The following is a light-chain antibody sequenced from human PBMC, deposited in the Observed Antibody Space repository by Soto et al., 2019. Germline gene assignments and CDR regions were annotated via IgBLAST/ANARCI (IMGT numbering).Light chain of an antibody. V-gene: IGKV1-5*03. CDR1: QSISSW. CDR2: KAS. CDR3: QQYNSYWT. Sequence: DIQMTQSPSTLSASVGDRVTITCRASQSISSWLAWYQQKPGKAPKLLIYKASILESGVPARFSGRGSGTEFTLSISSLQPDDFASYYCQQYNSYWTFGQGTKVDIK. J-gene: IGKJ1*01.